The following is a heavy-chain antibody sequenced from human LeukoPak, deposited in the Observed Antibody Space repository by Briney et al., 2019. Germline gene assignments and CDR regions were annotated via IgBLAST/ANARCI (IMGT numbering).Heavy chain of an antibody. D-gene: IGHD6-19*01. V-gene: IGHV3-66*01. CDR2: LFSGGNS. J-gene: IGHJ3*02. Sequence: GGSLRLSCAASGFSVSNNYMSWVRQAPGKGLEWVSVLFSGGNSYYADSVKGRFTISRDNAKNSLYLQMNSLRAEDTAVYYCARDLYSSGWYNAFDIWGQGTMVTVSS. CDR3: ARDLYSSGWYNAFDI. CDR1: GFSVSNNY.